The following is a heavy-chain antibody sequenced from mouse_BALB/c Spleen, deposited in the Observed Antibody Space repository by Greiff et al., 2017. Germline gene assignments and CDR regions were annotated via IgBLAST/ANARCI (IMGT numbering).Heavy chain of an antibody. V-gene: IGHV2-9*02. CDR1: GFSLTSYG. J-gene: IGHJ4*01. Sequence: QVQLKESGPGLVAPSQSLSITCTVSGFSLTSYGVHWVRQPPGKGLEWLGVIWAGGSTNYNSALMSRLSISKDNSKSQVFLKMNSLQTDDTAMYYCARAPYGNLYYYAMDYWGQGTAVTVSS. D-gene: IGHD2-1*01. CDR2: IWAGGST. CDR3: ARAPYGNLYYYAMDY.